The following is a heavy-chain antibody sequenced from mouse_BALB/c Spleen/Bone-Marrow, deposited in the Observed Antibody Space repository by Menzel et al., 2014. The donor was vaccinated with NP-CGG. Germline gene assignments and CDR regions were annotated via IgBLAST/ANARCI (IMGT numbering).Heavy chain of an antibody. D-gene: IGHD2-3*01. Sequence: EVQLVESGGGLVPPGGSLKLSCAASGFTFSSYGMSWVRPTPDKRLELVATINSNGGSTYYPDSVKGRFTISRDNAKNTLYLQMSSLKSEDTAMYYCARERDGYFRDAMDYWGQGTSVTVSS. CDR2: INSNGGST. J-gene: IGHJ4*01. CDR1: GFTFSSYG. V-gene: IGHV5-6-3*01. CDR3: ARERDGYFRDAMDY.